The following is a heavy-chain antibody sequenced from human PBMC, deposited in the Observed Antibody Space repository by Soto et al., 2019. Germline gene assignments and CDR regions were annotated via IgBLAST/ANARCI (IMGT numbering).Heavy chain of an antibody. Sequence: ASVKVSCKASGYTFTSYGISWVRQAPGQGLEWMGWISAYNGNTNYAQKLQGRVTMTTDTSTSTAYMELRSLRSDDTAVYYCARDWRYYDSSGYSPSTYYFDYWGQGTLVTVSS. CDR1: GYTFTSYG. V-gene: IGHV1-18*04. CDR2: ISAYNGNT. J-gene: IGHJ4*02. D-gene: IGHD3-22*01. CDR3: ARDWRYYDSSGYSPSTYYFDY.